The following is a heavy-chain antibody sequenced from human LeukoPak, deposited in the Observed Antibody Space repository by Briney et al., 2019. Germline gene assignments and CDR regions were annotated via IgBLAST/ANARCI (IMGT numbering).Heavy chain of an antibody. V-gene: IGHV3-53*05. J-gene: IGHJ4*02. CDR3: ARVDSDY. CDR1: GFSVSSND. D-gene: IGHD2-2*03. CDR2: IDKGGST. Sequence: GGSLRLSCEASGFSVSSNDMSWVRQAPGKGLECVSVIDKGGSTFYADSVKGRFTISRDNSKNTLYLQMNSLRAEDTAVYYCARVDSDYWGQGTLVTVSS.